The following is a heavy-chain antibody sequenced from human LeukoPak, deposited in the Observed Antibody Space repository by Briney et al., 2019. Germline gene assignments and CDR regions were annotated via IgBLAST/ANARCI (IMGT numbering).Heavy chain of an antibody. V-gene: IGHV3-53*01. D-gene: IGHD6-19*01. CDR1: GFTVSSNY. CDR3: ARDTEAYSSGWYDY. Sequence: PGGSLRLSCAASGFTVSSNYMSWVRQAPGKGLEWVSVIYSGGSTYYADSVKGRFTISRDNSKNTLYLQMNSLRAEDTAVYYCARDTEAYSSGWYDYWGQGTLVTVSS. J-gene: IGHJ4*02. CDR2: IYSGGST.